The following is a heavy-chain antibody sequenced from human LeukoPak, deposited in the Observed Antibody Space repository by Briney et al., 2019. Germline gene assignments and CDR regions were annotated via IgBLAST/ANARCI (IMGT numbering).Heavy chain of an antibody. CDR2: MNPNSGNT. D-gene: IGHD3-10*01. CDR1: GGTFTSYD. J-gene: IGHJ3*02. Sequence: ASVKVSCKASGGTFTSYDINWVRQATGQGLEWMGWMNPNSGNTGYAQKFQGRVTITRNTSISTAYMELSSLRSEDTAVYYCARVLYGSGSYYNSDAFDIWGQGTMVTVSS. V-gene: IGHV1-8*03. CDR3: ARVLYGSGSYYNSDAFDI.